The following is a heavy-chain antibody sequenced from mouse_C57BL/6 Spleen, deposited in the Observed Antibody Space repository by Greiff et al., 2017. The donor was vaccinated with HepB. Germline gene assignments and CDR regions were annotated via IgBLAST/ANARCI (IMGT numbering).Heavy chain of an antibody. D-gene: IGHD2-5*01. Sequence: EVMLVESGGGLVQPGGSLKLSCAASGFTFSDYGMAWVRQAPRKGPEWVAFISNLAYSIYYADTVTGRFTISRENAKNTLYLEMSSLRSEDTAMYYCAREGAYYSNYGWYFDVWGTGTTVTVSS. CDR1: GFTFSDYG. CDR3: AREGAYYSNYGWYFDV. V-gene: IGHV5-15*01. CDR2: ISNLAYSI. J-gene: IGHJ1*03.